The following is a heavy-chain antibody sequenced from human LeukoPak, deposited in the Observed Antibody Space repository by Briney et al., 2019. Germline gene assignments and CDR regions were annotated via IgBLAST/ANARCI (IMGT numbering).Heavy chain of an antibody. CDR3: ARGMVTAYYYDSSGYYPNDY. CDR2: ISVYNGNT. D-gene: IGHD3-22*01. J-gene: IGHJ4*02. CDR1: GYIFTSYG. V-gene: IGHV1-18*01. Sequence: ASVKVSCKASGYIFTSYGVTWVRQAPGQGLEWTGWISVYNGNTNYAQKLQGRVTMTTDISTSTAYMELRSLRPGDTAVYYCARGMVTAYYYDSSGYYPNDYWGQGTLVTVSS.